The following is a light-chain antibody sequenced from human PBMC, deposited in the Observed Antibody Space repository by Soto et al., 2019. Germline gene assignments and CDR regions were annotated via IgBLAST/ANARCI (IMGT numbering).Light chain of an antibody. J-gene: IGKJ1*01. CDR3: QHYYNYPWT. V-gene: IGKV1-5*01. CDR1: QSISTW. Sequence: TQSPSSLSASVGDRVSITCRASQSISTWLAWYQQQPGGAPRLLIYDASSLQSGVPSRFSGNGSGTEFTLTISSLQPDDFSSYYCQHYYNYPWTFGQGTKVDIK. CDR2: DAS.